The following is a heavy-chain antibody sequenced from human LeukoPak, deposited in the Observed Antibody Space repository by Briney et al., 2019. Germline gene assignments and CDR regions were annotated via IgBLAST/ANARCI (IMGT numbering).Heavy chain of an antibody. CDR2: INPSGGNT. Sequence: GGSLRLSCAGSGFTFSSNPLSWVRQAPGKGLEWVSAINPSGGNTYYADSVRGRVTISRDNSKNTLYLQMNTLRAEDTAVYYCASRDKGYYYGMDVWGQGTTVTVSS. CDR1: GFTFSSNP. D-gene: IGHD5-24*01. J-gene: IGHJ6*02. V-gene: IGHV3-23*01. CDR3: ASRDKGYYYGMDV.